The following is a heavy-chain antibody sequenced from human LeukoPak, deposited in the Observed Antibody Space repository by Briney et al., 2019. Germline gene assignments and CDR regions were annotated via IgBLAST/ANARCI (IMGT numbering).Heavy chain of an antibody. J-gene: IGHJ4*02. V-gene: IGHV1-46*01. Sequence: ASVKVSCEASGYTFTNYYIHWVRQAPGQGLEWMGIINPSGGSTSYAQKFQGRVTMTRDTSTSTVYMELSSLRSEDTAVYNCARGGKGNADGYNQALNYWGQGTLVTVSS. CDR2: INPSGGST. CDR1: GYTFTNYY. CDR3: ARGGKGNADGYNQALNY. D-gene: IGHD5-24*01.